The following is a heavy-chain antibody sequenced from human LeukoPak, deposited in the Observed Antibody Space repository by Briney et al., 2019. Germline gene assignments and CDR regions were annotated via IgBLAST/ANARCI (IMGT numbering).Heavy chain of an antibody. CDR2: ITPILGIA. V-gene: IGHV1-69*04. Sequence: ASVKVSCKASGGTFSSYAISWVRQAPGQGLEWVGRITPILGIANYAQKFQGRVTITADKSTSTAYMELSSLRSEDTAVYYCARDLHDYSNYYYYYGMDVWGQGTTVTVSS. J-gene: IGHJ6*02. CDR3: ARDLHDYSNYYYYYGMDV. D-gene: IGHD4-4*01. CDR1: GGTFSSYA.